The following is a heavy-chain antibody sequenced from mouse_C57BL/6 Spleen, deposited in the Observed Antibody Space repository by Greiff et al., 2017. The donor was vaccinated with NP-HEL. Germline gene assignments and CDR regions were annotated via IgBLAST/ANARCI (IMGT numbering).Heavy chain of an antibody. CDR1: GYTFTDYY. CDR3: ARDITTVVADYYAMDY. Sequence: VQLQQSGPELVKPGASVKISCKASGYTFTDYYINWVKQRPGQGLEWIGWIFPGSGSTYYNEKFKGKATLTVDKSSSTAYMLLSSLTSEDSAVYFCARDITTVVADYYAMDYWGQGTSVTVSS. J-gene: IGHJ4*01. CDR2: IFPGSGST. V-gene: IGHV1-75*01. D-gene: IGHD1-1*01.